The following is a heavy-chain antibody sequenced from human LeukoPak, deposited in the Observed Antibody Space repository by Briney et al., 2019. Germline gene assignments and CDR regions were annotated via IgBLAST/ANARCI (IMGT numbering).Heavy chain of an antibody. V-gene: IGHV3-30*02. J-gene: IGHJ3*02. CDR1: GFTFSSYG. D-gene: IGHD3-3*01. CDR3: AKGSIPPDYDFWSGPNDAFDI. Sequence: PGGSLRLSCAASGFTFSSYGMHWVRQAPGKGLEWVAFIRYDGSNKYYADSVKGRFTISRDNSKNTLYLQMNSLRAEDTAVYYCAKGSIPPDYDFWSGPNDAFDIWGQGTMVTVSS. CDR2: IRYDGSNK.